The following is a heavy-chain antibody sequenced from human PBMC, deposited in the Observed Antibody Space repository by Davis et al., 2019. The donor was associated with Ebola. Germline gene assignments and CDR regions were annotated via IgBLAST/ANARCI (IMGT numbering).Heavy chain of an antibody. CDR1: GFTFSSYG. CDR3: AKDRNGDKAMAPHY. V-gene: IGHV3-30*18. J-gene: IGHJ4*02. Sequence: GGSLRLSCAASGFTFSSYGMHWVRQAPGKGLEWVAVISYDGSNKYYADSVKGRFTISRDNSKNTLYLQMNSLRAEDTAVYYCAKDRNGDKAMAPHYWGQGTLVTVSS. D-gene: IGHD5-18*01. CDR2: ISYDGSNK.